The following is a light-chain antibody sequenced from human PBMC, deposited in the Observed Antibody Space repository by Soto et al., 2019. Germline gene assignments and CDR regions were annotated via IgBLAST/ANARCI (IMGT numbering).Light chain of an antibody. CDR2: GAS. V-gene: IGKV3-20*01. CDR3: QQYGSSPPYT. J-gene: IGKJ2*01. CDR1: QSVSSSY. Sequence: EIVLTQSPGILSLSPGERATLSCGASQSVSSSYLAWYQQKPGQAPRLLIYGASNRATGIPDRFSASGSKTNFTLTISRLEPEDFAVYYCQQYGSSPPYTFGQGTKLEIK.